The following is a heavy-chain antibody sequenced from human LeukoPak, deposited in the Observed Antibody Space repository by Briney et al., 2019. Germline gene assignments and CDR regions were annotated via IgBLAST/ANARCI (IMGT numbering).Heavy chain of an antibody. CDR1: GYTLTELS. Sequence: VASVKVSCKVSGYTLTELSMHWVRQAPGKGLEWMGGFDPEDGETIYAQKFQGRVTMTENTSTDTAYMELSSLRSEDTAVYYCATLDQLWFDYWGQGTLVTVSS. V-gene: IGHV1-24*01. CDR2: FDPEDGET. CDR3: ATLDQLWFDY. J-gene: IGHJ4*02. D-gene: IGHD5-18*01.